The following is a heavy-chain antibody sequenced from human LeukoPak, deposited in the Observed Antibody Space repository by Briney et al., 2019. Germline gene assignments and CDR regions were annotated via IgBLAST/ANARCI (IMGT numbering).Heavy chain of an antibody. CDR1: GYTFTNFG. J-gene: IGHJ4*02. CDR3: ARHDGGWYRSDY. V-gene: IGHV1-18*01. D-gene: IGHD6-19*01. Sequence: ASVNVSCKADGYTFTNFGITWARQAPGQGLEWMGWISGYNGKTLYAQKFQGRVTMITDTSTSTAYMELRSLRSDDTAMYYCARHDGGWYRSDYWGQGALVTVSS. CDR2: ISGYNGKT.